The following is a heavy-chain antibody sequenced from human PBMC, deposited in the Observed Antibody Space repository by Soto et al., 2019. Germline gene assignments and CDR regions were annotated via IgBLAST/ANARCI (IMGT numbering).Heavy chain of an antibody. CDR3: ARGSYGSGRSPNYAMDV. Sequence: GESLKISCAASGFTVSNNYMSWVRQAPGKGLEWVSLIYSGGSTYYADSVKGRFTISRDNSKNILYLQMNSLRAEDTALYYCARGSYGSGRSPNYAMDVWGQGTTVTVSS. J-gene: IGHJ6*02. CDR1: GFTVSNNY. D-gene: IGHD3-10*01. CDR2: IYSGGST. V-gene: IGHV3-53*01.